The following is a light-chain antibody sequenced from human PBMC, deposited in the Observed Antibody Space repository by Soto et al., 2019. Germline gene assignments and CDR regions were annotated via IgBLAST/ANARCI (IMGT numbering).Light chain of an antibody. Sequence: QSVLNQPPSASGTPGQRVTISCSGSSSNIGSNTVNWYQQLPGTAPKLLIYSNNQRPSGVPDRFSGSKSGTSASLAISGLQSEDEADFYCAAWDDSLNVPVYVFGTGTKVTVL. CDR3: AAWDDSLNVPVYV. CDR2: SNN. J-gene: IGLJ1*01. CDR1: SSNIGSNT. V-gene: IGLV1-44*01.